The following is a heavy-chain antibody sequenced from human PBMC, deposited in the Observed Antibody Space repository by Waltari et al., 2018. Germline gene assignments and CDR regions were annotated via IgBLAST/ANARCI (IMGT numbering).Heavy chain of an antibody. V-gene: IGHV1-69*10. J-gene: IGHJ5*02. CDR1: GGTLNSDA. CDR2: IVPILGIS. D-gene: IGHD3-3*01. Sequence: QVQLVQSGAEVKKPGSSVKVSCKTSGGTLNSDAITWARQAPGQSLGWMGGIVPILGISNHAPKFQGRVTITADTSTGTVYMELSSLRSDDMAVYYCAGSIRIFGVVRWFNPWGQGTLVTVSS. CDR3: AGSIRIFGVVRWFNP.